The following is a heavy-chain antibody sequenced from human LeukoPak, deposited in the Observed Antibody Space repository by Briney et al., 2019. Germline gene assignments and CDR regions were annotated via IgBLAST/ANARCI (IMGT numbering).Heavy chain of an antibody. Sequence: ASVKVSCKASGGTFSSYTISWVRQASGQGLEWMGRIIPILGIANYAQKFQGRVTITADKSTGTAYMELSSLRSEDTAVYYCARGLEQQLPREYFQHWGQGTLVTVSS. V-gene: IGHV1-69*02. D-gene: IGHD6-13*01. CDR2: IIPILGIA. CDR3: ARGLEQQLPREYFQH. CDR1: GGTFSSYT. J-gene: IGHJ1*01.